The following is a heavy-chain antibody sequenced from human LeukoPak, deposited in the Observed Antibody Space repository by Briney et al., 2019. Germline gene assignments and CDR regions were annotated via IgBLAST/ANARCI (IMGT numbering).Heavy chain of an antibody. J-gene: IGHJ6*02. Sequence: GGSLRLSCAASGFNIGPYAMYWVRQGPGRGLEWVSVIKAEGSGTFYSDSVRGRFTTSRDNSKNSLYLQMSSLTSVDTALYYCATWAFYHNLDVWGQGTTVAVSS. V-gene: IGHV3-43*02. CDR2: IKAEGSGT. CDR3: ATWAFYHNLDV. D-gene: IGHD1-1*01. CDR1: GFNIGPYA.